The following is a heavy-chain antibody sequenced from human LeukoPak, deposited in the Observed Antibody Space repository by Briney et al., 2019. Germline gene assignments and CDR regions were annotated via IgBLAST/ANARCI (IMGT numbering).Heavy chain of an antibody. D-gene: IGHD6-13*01. CDR1: GFTFSSYE. Sequence: PGGSLRLSCAAPGFTFSSYEMNWVRQAPGKGLEWVSYISSSGSTIYYADSVKGRFTISRDNAKNSLYLQMNSLRAEDTAVYYCAREYSSSLADYWGQGTLVTVSS. CDR3: AREYSSSLADY. CDR2: ISSSGSTI. J-gene: IGHJ4*02. V-gene: IGHV3-48*03.